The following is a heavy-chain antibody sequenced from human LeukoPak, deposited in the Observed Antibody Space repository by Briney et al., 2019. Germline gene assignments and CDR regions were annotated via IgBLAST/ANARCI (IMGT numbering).Heavy chain of an antibody. CDR1: GDSISSGGYF. V-gene: IGHV4-39*07. D-gene: IGHD1-14*01. CDR3: ARLVVTGYYYYYYMDV. J-gene: IGHJ6*03. CDR2: IYYSGST. Sequence: PSETLSLTCTVSGDSISSGGYFWVWIRQPPGKGLEWIGSIYYSGSTYYNSSLRSRLTISVDRSKNQFSLRLSSVTAADTAVYYCARLVVTGYYYYYYMDVWGKGTTVTVSS.